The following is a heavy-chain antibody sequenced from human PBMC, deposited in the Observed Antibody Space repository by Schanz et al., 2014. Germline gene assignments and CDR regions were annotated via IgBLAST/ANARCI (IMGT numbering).Heavy chain of an antibody. CDR3: ARDGDRFYHNDYMDV. J-gene: IGHJ6*03. D-gene: IGHD4-17*01. Sequence: QVQLVESGGGVVQFGRSLRLSCVASGFTFSSYGMHWVRQAPGKGLEWVAVIWYDENNKYYADSVKGRFTMSRDNSKNTLYLQMNSLRAEDTAVYYCARDGDRFYHNDYMDVWGKGTTVSVSS. V-gene: IGHV3-33*01. CDR2: IWYDENNK. CDR1: GFTFSSYG.